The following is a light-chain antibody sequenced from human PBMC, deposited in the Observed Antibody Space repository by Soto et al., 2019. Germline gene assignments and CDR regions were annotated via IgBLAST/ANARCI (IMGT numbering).Light chain of an antibody. CDR2: AAS. Sequence: DIQMTQSPSSLSPSVGDRVTITCRASQGISSYLAWYQQKPGKAPKLLIYAASTLQSGVPSRFSGSGSGTDFTLTISSLQPEDFATYYCQQLNSYPFTFGGGTKVDIK. CDR1: QGISSY. V-gene: IGKV1-9*01. CDR3: QQLNSYPFT. J-gene: IGKJ4*01.